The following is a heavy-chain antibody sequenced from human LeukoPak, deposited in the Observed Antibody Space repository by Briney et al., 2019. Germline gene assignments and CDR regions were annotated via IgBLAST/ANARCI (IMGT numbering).Heavy chain of an antibody. CDR2: IKQDGSEK. J-gene: IGHJ6*03. CDR1: GFTFISYW. Sequence: GGSLRLSCAASGFTFISYWLTWVRQAPGKGLEWVANIKQDGSEKYYVGSVKGRFTISRDNAKNSLYLQMNSLRAEDTAVYYCARDRGWGMDVWGKGTTVTISS. CDR3: ARDRGWGMDV. D-gene: IGHD5-12*01. V-gene: IGHV3-7*01.